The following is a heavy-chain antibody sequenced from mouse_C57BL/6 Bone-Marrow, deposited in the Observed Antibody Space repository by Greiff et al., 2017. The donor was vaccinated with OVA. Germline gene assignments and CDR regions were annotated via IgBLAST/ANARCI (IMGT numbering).Heavy chain of an antibody. CDR3: ARNRRYGSSPYWYFDV. D-gene: IGHD1-1*01. Sequence: VQLQQSGPGLVAPSQSLSITCTVSGFSLTSYAISWVRQPPGKGLEWLGVIWTGGGTTYNSALKSRLSISTDNSKSPFFIKMNRLQTDDTARYYWARNRRYGSSPYWYFDVWGTGTTVTVAA. V-gene: IGHV2-9-1*01. CDR1: GFSLTSYA. J-gene: IGHJ1*03. CDR2: IWTGGGT.